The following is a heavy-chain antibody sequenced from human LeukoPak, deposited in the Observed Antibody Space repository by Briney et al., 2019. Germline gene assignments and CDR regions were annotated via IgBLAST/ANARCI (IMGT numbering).Heavy chain of an antibody. D-gene: IGHD3-10*01. CDR3: VRGGETATGPFDY. J-gene: IGHJ4*02. CDR1: GFTVRTSY. CDR2: IYSGGAT. V-gene: IGHV3-53*01. Sequence: GGSLRLSCAASGFTVRTSYMSWVRHAPGKGLEWVSVIYSGGATHYADSVQGRFTISRDNSKNTLHLQMNSLRVEDTAIYYCVRGGETATGPFDYWGQGTLVTVSS.